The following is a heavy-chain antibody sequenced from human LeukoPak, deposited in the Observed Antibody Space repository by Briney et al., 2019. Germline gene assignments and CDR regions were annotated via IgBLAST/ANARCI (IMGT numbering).Heavy chain of an antibody. CDR3: VRDGRFDSACFDS. D-gene: IGHD6-19*01. CDR2: FYSSGST. CDR1: GGSISSSNW. V-gene: IGHV4-4*02. Sequence: PSETLSLTCVVSGGSISSSNWWTWVRQSPGKGLEWIGAFYSSGSTSSHSSLKSRVTISVDTSRTQLSLKLDSVTDTDTAVYYCVRDGRFDSACFDSWGPGILVTVSS. J-gene: IGHJ4*02.